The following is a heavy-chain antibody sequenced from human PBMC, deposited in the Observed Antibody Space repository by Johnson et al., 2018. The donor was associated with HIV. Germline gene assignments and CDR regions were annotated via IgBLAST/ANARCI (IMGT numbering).Heavy chain of an antibody. J-gene: IGHJ3*02. Sequence: QVQLVEYGGGVVQPGRSLRLSCAASGFTFSSYGVHWVRQAPGKGLEWVAFISYDGSNKYYADSVKGRFTISRDNSRNTLYLQMNSLRAEDTTVYFCAKDSMGFNWNQFEAFDIWGQGTMVTVSS. V-gene: IGHV3-30*19. CDR2: ISYDGSNK. D-gene: IGHD1-20*01. CDR3: AKDSMGFNWNQFEAFDI. CDR1: GFTFSSYG.